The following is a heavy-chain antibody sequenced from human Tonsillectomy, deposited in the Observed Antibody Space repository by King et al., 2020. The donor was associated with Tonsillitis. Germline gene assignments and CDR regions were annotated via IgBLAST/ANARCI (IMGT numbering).Heavy chain of an antibody. CDR3: ARVEGRDYNWYFVL. J-gene: IGHJ2*01. Sequence: QLVQSGAEVKKPGASVKVSCKASGYTFTSYGISWVRQAPGQGLEWMGWISAYNGNTNYAQKVQGRVTMTTDTSTSTAYMELRRLRSVDTAVYYCARVEGRDYNWYFVLWGRSTLVTVSS. D-gene: IGHD3-10*01. CDR1: GYTFTSYG. CDR2: ISAYNGNT. V-gene: IGHV1-18*04.